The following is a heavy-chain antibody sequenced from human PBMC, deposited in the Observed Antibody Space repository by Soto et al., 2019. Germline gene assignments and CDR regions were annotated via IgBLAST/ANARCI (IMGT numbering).Heavy chain of an antibody. Sequence: GGSLRLSCSASGFTFSIYAMHWVRQAPEKGLEYVSSISTNGGSTHYADSVKGRFTISRDNSKNTQYLQMSSLRADDTAVYYCVKGEYYHDSSGYYPFDYWGQGTLVTVSS. CDR2: ISTNGGST. CDR1: GFTFSIYA. D-gene: IGHD3-22*01. CDR3: VKGEYYHDSSGYYPFDY. V-gene: IGHV3-64D*06. J-gene: IGHJ4*02.